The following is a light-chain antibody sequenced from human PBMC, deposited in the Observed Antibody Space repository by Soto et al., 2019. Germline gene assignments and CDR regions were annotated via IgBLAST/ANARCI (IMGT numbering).Light chain of an antibody. CDR1: QSVGSY. J-gene: IGKJ4*01. CDR3: QQRGDWSLLT. Sequence: EIVLAQSPATLSLSPGERATLSCRASQSVGSYLAWYQQRPGQAPRLLIYDASNMAPGIPARFSGSGSGTDFALTISSLEPEDFAVYYCQQRGDWSLLTFGGGTKVDIK. V-gene: IGKV3-11*01. CDR2: DAS.